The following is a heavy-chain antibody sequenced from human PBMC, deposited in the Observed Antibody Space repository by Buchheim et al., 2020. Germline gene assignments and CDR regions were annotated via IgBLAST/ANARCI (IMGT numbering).Heavy chain of an antibody. J-gene: IGHJ4*02. Sequence: EAQLLESGGGLVQPGGSLRLPCAVSGFTFSNSAMTWVRQAPGKGLEWVSAISRSCDTTYYADSVMGRFTISRATSNNTLYLQMNSLGVDDTAVYYCAKEEVPNDYWGLGTL. CDR2: ISRSCDTT. CDR3: AKEEVPNDY. V-gene: IGHV3-23*01. CDR1: GFTFSNSA.